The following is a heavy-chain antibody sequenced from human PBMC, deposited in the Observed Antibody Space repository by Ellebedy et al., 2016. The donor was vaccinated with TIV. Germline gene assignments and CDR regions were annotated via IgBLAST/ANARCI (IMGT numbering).Heavy chain of an antibody. CDR2: INHGGGGT. V-gene: IGHV1-46*01. CDR3: ARAPLSGVFYGMDV. D-gene: IGHD3-16*02. CDR1: GYTFTNYY. Sequence: AASVKVSCKASGYTFTNYYMNWVRQAPGHGLEWMGIINHGGGGTSYAQKFQGRVTITRDTSTSTVYMELSSLSSEDTALYYCARAPLSGVFYGMDVWGQGTTVTVSS. J-gene: IGHJ6*02.